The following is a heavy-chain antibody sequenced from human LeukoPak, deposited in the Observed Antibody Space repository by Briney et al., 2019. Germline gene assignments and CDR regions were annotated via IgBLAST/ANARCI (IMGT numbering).Heavy chain of an antibody. CDR3: AKGYSYGHDAFDI. V-gene: IGHV3-NL1*01. D-gene: IGHD5-18*01. CDR2: IYSGGST. J-gene: IGHJ3*02. Sequence: LTGGSLRLSCAASGFTFSSYGMHWVRQAPGKGLEWVSVIYSGGSTYYADSVKGRFTISRDNSKNTLYPQMNSLRAEDTAVYYCAKGYSYGHDAFDIWGQGTMVTVSS. CDR1: GFTFSSYG.